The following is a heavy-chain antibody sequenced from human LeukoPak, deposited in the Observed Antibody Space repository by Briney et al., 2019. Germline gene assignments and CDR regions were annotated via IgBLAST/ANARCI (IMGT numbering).Heavy chain of an antibody. D-gene: IGHD1-26*01. V-gene: IGHV4-59*01. J-gene: IGHJ4*02. CDR3: AGGHYPLEY. CDR2: LYPSGST. CDR1: GGSINSGY. Sequence: SETLSLTCSVSGGSINSGYWSWIREPPGKGLEWIGLLYPSGSTNYNPSLKSRVTISVDTSRTQFSLKLSSMTAADTAVYYCAGGHYPLEYWGQGTLVTVSS.